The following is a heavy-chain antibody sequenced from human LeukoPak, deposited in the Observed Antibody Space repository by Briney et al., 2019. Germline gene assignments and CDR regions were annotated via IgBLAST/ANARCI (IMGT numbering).Heavy chain of an antibody. CDR2: THQSGFT. D-gene: IGHD3-16*01. V-gene: IGHV4-4*02. CDR1: GGSISSFDW. Sequence: PSGTLSLTCVVSGGSISSFDWWSWVRQPPGKGLEWIGETHQSGFTNYNPSLESRVTIMADKPRNQFSLKLSSVTAADTAVYYCARHYGPWGQGTLVTVSS. J-gene: IGHJ5*02. CDR3: ARHYGP.